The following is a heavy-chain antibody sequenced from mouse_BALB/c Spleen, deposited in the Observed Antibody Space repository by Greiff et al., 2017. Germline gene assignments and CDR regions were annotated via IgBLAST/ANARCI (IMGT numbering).Heavy chain of an antibody. V-gene: IGHV1-9*01. Sequence: QVQLQQSGAELMKPGASVKISCKATGYTFSSYWIEWVKQRPGHGLEWIGEILPGSGSTNYNEKFKGKATFTADTSSNTAYMQLSSLTSEDSAVYYCARGTTVVARGPAGVDYWGQGTTRTVSS. D-gene: IGHD1-1*01. CDR1: GYTFSSYW. CDR3: ARGTTVVARGPAGVDY. J-gene: IGHJ2*01. CDR2: ILPGSGST.